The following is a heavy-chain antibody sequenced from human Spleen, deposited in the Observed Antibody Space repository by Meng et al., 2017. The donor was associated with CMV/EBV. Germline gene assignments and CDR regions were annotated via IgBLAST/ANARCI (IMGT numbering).Heavy chain of an antibody. J-gene: IGHJ5*02. CDR3: ARVRYSSGWYPGWFDP. Sequence: QVQLVQSGAEVKKPGASVKVSCKASGYRFTNYGITWVRQAPGEGLEWMGWIKVYDGDTKYVQKLQGRVTMTTDTSTSTAYMELRSLRSDDTAVYYCARVRYSSGWYPGWFDPWGQGTLVTVSS. CDR1: GYRFTNYG. V-gene: IGHV1-18*01. CDR2: IKVYDGDT. D-gene: IGHD6-19*01.